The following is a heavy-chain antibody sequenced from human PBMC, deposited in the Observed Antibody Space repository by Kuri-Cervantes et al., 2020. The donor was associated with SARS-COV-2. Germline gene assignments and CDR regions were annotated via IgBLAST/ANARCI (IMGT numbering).Heavy chain of an antibody. V-gene: IGHV4-39*01. Sequence: SEALSLTCTVSGGSISSSSYYWGWIRQPPGKGLEWIGSIYYSGSTYYNPSLKSRVTISVDTSKNQFSLKLSSVTAADTAVYYCATSAYYDFWSGYYFDYWGQGTLVTVSS. J-gene: IGHJ4*02. CDR2: IYYSGST. CDR1: GGSISSSSYY. D-gene: IGHD3-3*01. CDR3: ATSAYYDFWSGYYFDY.